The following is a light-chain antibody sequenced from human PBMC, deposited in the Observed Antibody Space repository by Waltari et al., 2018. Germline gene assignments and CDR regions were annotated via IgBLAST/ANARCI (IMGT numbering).Light chain of an antibody. V-gene: IGLV2-8*01. CDR1: SSDVGAYNY. J-gene: IGLJ2*01. Sequence: QSALPQPPSASGSPGQSVTIPCTGTSSDVGAYNYVSWYQQHPDTAPQLMIFEVSQRPSGVPDRFSGSKSGNTASLTVSGLQAEDEADYYCFSYAGSNNLVFGGGTKLTVL. CDR3: FSYAGSNNLV. CDR2: EVS.